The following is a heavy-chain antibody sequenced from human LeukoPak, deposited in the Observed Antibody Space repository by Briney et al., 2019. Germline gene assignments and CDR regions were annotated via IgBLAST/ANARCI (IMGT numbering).Heavy chain of an antibody. Sequence: GGSLRLSCAASGFTFGSYSMNWVRQAPGKGLEWVSSISSSSSYIYYADSVKGRFAISRDNAKNSLYLQMNSLRAEDTAVYYCARHLRYCSSTSCYIYYYMDVWGKGTTVTVSS. CDR2: ISSSSSYI. D-gene: IGHD2-2*02. J-gene: IGHJ6*03. V-gene: IGHV3-21*01. CDR1: GFTFGSYS. CDR3: ARHLRYCSSTSCYIYYYMDV.